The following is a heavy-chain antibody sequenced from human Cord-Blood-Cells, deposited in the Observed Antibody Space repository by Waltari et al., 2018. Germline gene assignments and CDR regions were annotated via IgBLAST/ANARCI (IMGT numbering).Heavy chain of an antibody. D-gene: IGHD3-10*01. CDR1: GYSFTSYW. V-gene: IGHV5-51*01. CDR3: AGGYYYGSGSYYPFDY. Sequence: EVQLVQSGAEVKKPGESLKISCKGSGYSFTSYWIGWVRPMPGKGREWMGIIYPGDSDTRYSPSFQGQVTISADKSISTAYLQWSSLKASDTAMYYCAGGYYYGSGSYYPFDYWGQGTLVTVSS. J-gene: IGHJ4*02. CDR2: IYPGDSDT.